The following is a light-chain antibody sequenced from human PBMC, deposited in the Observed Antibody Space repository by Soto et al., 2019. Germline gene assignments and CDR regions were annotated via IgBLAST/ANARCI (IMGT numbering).Light chain of an antibody. CDR3: QQSSSTPLT. V-gene: IGKV1-39*01. CDR2: AAS. CDR1: QSISSY. Sequence: DLQMTQSPSSLSASVGDRVTITCRASQSISSYLNWYQQKPGKAPKLLIYAASSLQSGVPSRFSVSGSGTDFTLTISSLQPEDFAPYYCQQSSSTPLTFGGGTKVEFK. J-gene: IGKJ4*01.